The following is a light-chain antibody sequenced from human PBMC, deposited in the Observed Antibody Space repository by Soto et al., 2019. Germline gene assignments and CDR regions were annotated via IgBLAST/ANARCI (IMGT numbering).Light chain of an antibody. V-gene: IGKV3-20*01. Sequence: EIVLTQSPGTLSLSPGERATLSCRASQSVTNNYLAWYQQKPGQAPRLLLYDASKRATGIPDRFSGRVSGTDYTLIISRLEPEDFAVCYCQQYGRSPRTFGQGTKVEIK. CDR2: DAS. CDR3: QQYGRSPRT. J-gene: IGKJ1*01. CDR1: QSVTNNY.